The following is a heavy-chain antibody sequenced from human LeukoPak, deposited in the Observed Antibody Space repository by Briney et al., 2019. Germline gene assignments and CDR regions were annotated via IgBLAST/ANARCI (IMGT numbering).Heavy chain of an antibody. CDR3: ARVQRGQTYGMDV. Sequence: PGRSLRLSCAASGFNFSNHGTHWVRQAPGKGLDWVAFIWDDGSNKYYTDSLKGRFTISRDNSKNTLFLEMNNVRAEDTAVYYCARVQRGQTYGMDVWGQGTTVTVSS. CDR2: IWDDGSNK. J-gene: IGHJ6*02. D-gene: IGHD3-10*01. V-gene: IGHV3-33*01. CDR1: GFNFSNHG.